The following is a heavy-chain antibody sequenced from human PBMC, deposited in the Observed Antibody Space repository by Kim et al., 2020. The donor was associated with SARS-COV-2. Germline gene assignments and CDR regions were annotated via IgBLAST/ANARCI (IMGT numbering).Heavy chain of an antibody. CDR1: GFTFSSYA. D-gene: IGHD3-10*01. CDR3: AKDLIRGSGPWRGWGAFDI. J-gene: IGHJ3*02. V-gene: IGHV3-23*01. Sequence: GGSLRLSCAASGFTFSSYAMSWVRQAPGKGLEWVSAISGSGGSTYYADSVKGRFTISRDNSKNTLYLQMNSLRAEDTAVYYCAKDLIRGSGPWRGWGAFDIWGQGTMVTVSS. CDR2: ISGSGGST.